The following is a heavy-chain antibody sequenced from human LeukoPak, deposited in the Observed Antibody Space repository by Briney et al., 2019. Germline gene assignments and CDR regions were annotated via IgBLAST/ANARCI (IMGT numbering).Heavy chain of an antibody. J-gene: IGHJ6*03. CDR2: ISYDGSNK. Sequence: GRSLRLSCAASGFTFSSYGMHWVRQAPGKGLEWVAVISYDGSNKYYADSVKGRFTISRDNSKNTLYLQMNSLRAEDTAVYYCARDGHLGIAASRYYYYYMDVWGKGTTVTVSS. V-gene: IGHV3-30*03. CDR3: ARDGHLGIAASRYYYYYMDV. D-gene: IGHD6-13*01. CDR1: GFTFSSYG.